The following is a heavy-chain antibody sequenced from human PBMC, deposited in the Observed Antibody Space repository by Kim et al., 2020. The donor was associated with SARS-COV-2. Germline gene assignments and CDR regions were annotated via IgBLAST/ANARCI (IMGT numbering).Heavy chain of an antibody. CDR1: GFTFSSYA. CDR2: ISGSGGST. J-gene: IGHJ4*02. CDR3: AKDPHYDFWSGYYFDY. V-gene: IGHV3-23*01. D-gene: IGHD3-3*01. Sequence: GGSLRLSCAASGFTFSSYAMSWVRQAPGKGLEWDSAISGSGGSTYYADSVKGRFTISRDNSKNTLYLQMNSLRAEDTAVYYCAKDPHYDFWSGYYFDYWGQGTLVTVSS.